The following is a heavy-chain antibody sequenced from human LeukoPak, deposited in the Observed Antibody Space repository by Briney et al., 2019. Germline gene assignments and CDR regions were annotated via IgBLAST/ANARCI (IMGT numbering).Heavy chain of an antibody. J-gene: IGHJ3*02. CDR2: IKSKTDGGTT. D-gene: IGHD1-14*01. Sequence: WIRQPPGKGLEWVGRIKSKTDGGTTDYAAPVKGRFTISRDDSKNTLYLQMNSLKTEVTAVYYCTTEIPERAFDIWGQGTMVTVSS. V-gene: IGHV3-15*01. CDR3: TTEIPERAFDI.